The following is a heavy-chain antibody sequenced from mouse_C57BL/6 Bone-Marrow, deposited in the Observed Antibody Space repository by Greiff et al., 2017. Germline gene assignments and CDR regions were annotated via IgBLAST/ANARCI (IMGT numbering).Heavy chain of an antibody. CDR2: ILPGSGST. Sequence: VQLQESGAELMKPGASVKLSCKATGYTFTGYWIEWVKQRPGHGLEWIGEILPGSGSTNYNEKFKGKATFTADTSSNTAYMQLSSLTTEDSAIYYFARSASYYCNTFYAMDYWGQGTSVTVSS. D-gene: IGHD2-10*01. CDR3: ARSASYYCNTFYAMDY. CDR1: GYTFTGYW. V-gene: IGHV1-9*01. J-gene: IGHJ4*01.